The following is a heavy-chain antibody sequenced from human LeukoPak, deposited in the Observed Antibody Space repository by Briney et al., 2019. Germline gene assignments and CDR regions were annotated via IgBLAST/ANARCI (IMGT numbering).Heavy chain of an antibody. V-gene: IGHV3-30*03. CDR1: GFTFSSYG. J-gene: IGHJ4*02. CDR3: ARAIGTVSDY. Sequence: GGSLRLSCAASGFTFSSYGMHWVRQAPGKGLEWVAVISYDGSNKYYGDSVKGRFTISRDNSKNTLYLQMNSLRAEDTAVYYCARAIGTVSDYWGQGTLVTVSS. CDR2: ISYDGSNK. D-gene: IGHD1-14*01.